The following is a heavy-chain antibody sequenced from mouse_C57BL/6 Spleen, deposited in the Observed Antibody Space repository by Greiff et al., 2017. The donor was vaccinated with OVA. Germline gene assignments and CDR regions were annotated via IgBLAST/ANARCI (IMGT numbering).Heavy chain of an antibody. CDR2: IDPSDSYT. J-gene: IGHJ4*01. Sequence: QVQLQQPGAELVMPGASVKLSCKASGYTFTSYWMHWVKQRPGQGLEWIGEIDPSDSYTNYNQKFKGKSTLTVDKSSSTAYMQLSSLTSEDSEVYCCARRGDYYAMDYWGQGNSFPVSS. CDR1: GYTFTSYW. CDR3: ARRGDYYAMDY. V-gene: IGHV1-69*01.